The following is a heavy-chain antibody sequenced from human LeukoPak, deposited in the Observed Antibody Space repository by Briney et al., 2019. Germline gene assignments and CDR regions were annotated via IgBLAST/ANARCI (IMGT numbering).Heavy chain of an antibody. CDR2: INPNSGGT. Sequence: ASVKVSCKASGYTFTGYYMHWVRQAPGQGLEWMGCINPNSGGTNYAQKFQGRVTMTRDTSISTAYMELSRLRSDDTAVYYCARDGYSSGYGDYWGQGTLVTVSS. V-gene: IGHV1-2*02. J-gene: IGHJ4*02. CDR3: ARDGYSSGYGDY. CDR1: GYTFTGYY. D-gene: IGHD6-19*01.